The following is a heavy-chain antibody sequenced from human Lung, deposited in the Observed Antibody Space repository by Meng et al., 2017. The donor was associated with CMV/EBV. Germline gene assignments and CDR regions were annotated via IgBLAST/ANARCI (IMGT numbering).Heavy chain of an antibody. CDR2: ISYDGSNK. CDR3: GRVRGARFLVCFSDWFDP. J-gene: IGHJ5*02. D-gene: IGHD3-3*01. CDR1: GFTFSSYA. V-gene: IGHV3-30-3*01. Sequence: GGSLRLXCAASGFTFSSYAMHWVRQAPGKGLEWVAVISYDGSNKYYADSVKARFTISRDNSKNTLYLQMNSLRAEDTAVYYCGRVRGARFLVCFSDWFDPWXQGTXVTVSS.